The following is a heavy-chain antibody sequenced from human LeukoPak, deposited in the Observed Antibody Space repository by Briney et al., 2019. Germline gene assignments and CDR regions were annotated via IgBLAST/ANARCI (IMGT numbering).Heavy chain of an antibody. CDR2: ISSSSSYI. Sequence: GGSLRLSCXASGFTFSSYGMHWVRQAPGKGLEWVSSISSSSSYICYADSVKGRFTISRDNAKNSLYLQMNSLRAEDTAVYYCAREGGYSYGYGGVFDYWGQGTLVTVSS. CDR1: GFTFSSYG. D-gene: IGHD5-18*01. J-gene: IGHJ4*02. V-gene: IGHV3-21*01. CDR3: AREGGYSYGYGGVFDY.